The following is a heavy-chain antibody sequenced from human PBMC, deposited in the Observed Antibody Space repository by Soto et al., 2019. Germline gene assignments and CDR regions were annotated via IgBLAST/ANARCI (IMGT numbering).Heavy chain of an antibody. CDR3: ARDLRFLEWPYTDAFAI. Sequence: ASVKVSCKASGYTFTSYGISWVRQAPGQGLEWMGWISAYNGNTNYAQKLQGRVTMTTDTSTSTAYMELRSLRSDDTAVYYCARDLRFLEWPYTDAFAIWGQGTMVTVSS. V-gene: IGHV1-18*01. CDR2: ISAYNGNT. CDR1: GYTFTSYG. J-gene: IGHJ3*02. D-gene: IGHD3-3*01.